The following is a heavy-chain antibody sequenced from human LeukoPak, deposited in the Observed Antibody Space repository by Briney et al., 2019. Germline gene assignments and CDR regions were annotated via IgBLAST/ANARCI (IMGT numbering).Heavy chain of an antibody. CDR1: GGAFSGFY. CDR2: INHSGST. V-gene: IGHV4-34*01. Sequence: PSGTPSLPCAVYGGAFSGFYWSGIRQPPRKGVGWIGEINHSGSTNYNPSLKSRVTISVDTSKNQFSLKLSSVTAADTAVYYCARAGWLRTKGYFDYWGQGTLVTVSS. J-gene: IGHJ4*02. CDR3: ARAGWLRTKGYFDY. D-gene: IGHD5-12*01.